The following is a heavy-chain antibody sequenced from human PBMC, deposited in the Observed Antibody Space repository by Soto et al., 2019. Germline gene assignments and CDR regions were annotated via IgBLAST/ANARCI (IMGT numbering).Heavy chain of an antibody. CDR2: IYYSGST. D-gene: IGHD5-12*01. Sequence: QVQLQESGPGLVKPSQTLSLTCTVSGGSISSSGYYWNWIRQHPGKGLEWIGYIYYSGSTYYNPSLKXRXTXSLXTSKNQFSLKLSSVTAADTAVYYCARMLGATIFDYWGQGTLVTVSS. V-gene: IGHV4-31*03. CDR1: GGSISSSGYY. CDR3: ARMLGATIFDY. J-gene: IGHJ4*02.